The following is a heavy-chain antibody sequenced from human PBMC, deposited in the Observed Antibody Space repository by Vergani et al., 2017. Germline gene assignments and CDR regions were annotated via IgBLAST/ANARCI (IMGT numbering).Heavy chain of an antibody. CDR1: GYSFTSYW. CDR2: IYPDDSKT. Sequence: EVQLVQSGAEVKKPGESLKISCKGSGYSFTSYWIGWVRQMPGKGLEWMGVIYPDDSKTRYSPSFQGQVTISADRSTTTVYLQWSSLKASDTAIYYCARHGSAGVALWNYYMDVWGKGTTVTVSS. J-gene: IGHJ6*03. V-gene: IGHV5-51*01. D-gene: IGHD3-10*01. CDR3: ARHGSAGVALWNYYMDV.